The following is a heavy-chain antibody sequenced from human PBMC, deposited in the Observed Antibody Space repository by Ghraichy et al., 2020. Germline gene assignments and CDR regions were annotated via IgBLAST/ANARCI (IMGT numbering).Heavy chain of an antibody. Sequence: GGSLRLSCAASGFTFSSYSMNWVRQAPGKGLEWVSSISSSSSYIYYADSVKGRFTISRDNAKNSLYLQMNSLRAEDTAVYYCARDEYYDFWSQKTAFDYWGQGTLVTVSS. CDR2: ISSSSSYI. CDR3: ARDEYYDFWSQKTAFDY. CDR1: GFTFSSYS. V-gene: IGHV3-21*01. D-gene: IGHD3-3*01. J-gene: IGHJ4*02.